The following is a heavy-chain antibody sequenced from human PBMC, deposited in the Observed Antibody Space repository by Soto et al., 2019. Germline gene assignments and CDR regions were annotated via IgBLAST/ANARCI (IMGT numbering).Heavy chain of an antibody. V-gene: IGHV4-31*03. Sequence: QVQLQESGPGLVKPSQTLSLTCTVSGGSIGSGGYYWNWIRQHPGKGLEWIGYIYHTGSTYYNASLKSRVTISVDTSKNQFSLNLRSMTAADTAVYYCAREDYSSSSGFDPWGQGTLVTVSS. CDR2: IYHTGST. J-gene: IGHJ5*02. CDR1: GGSIGSGGYY. D-gene: IGHD6-6*01. CDR3: AREDYSSSSGFDP.